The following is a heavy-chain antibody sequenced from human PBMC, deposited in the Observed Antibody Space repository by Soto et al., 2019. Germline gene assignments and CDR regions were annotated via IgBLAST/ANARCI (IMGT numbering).Heavy chain of an antibody. D-gene: IGHD3-10*01. CDR3: ATTYYFGSGSSY. Sequence: SETLSLTCTVSGGSISSSSYYWGWIRQPPGKGLEWIGSIYYSGSTYYNPSLKSRVTISVDTSKNQFSLQLSSVTAADTAVYYCATTYYFGSGSSYWGQGTLVTVSS. CDR2: IYYSGST. V-gene: IGHV4-39*01. J-gene: IGHJ4*02. CDR1: GGSISSSSYY.